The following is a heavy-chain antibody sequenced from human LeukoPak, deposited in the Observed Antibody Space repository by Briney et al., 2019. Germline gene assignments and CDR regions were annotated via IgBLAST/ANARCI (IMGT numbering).Heavy chain of an antibody. V-gene: IGHV4-59*12. CDR2: IYYSGST. CDR3: ARDAAAGTADY. J-gene: IGHJ4*02. D-gene: IGHD6-13*01. Sequence: PSETLSLTCTVSGGSISSYYWSWIRQPPGKGLEWIGYIYYSGSTNYNPSLKSRVTISVDTSKNQFSLKLSSVTAADTAVYYCARDAAAGTADYWGQGTLVTVSS. CDR1: GGSISSYY.